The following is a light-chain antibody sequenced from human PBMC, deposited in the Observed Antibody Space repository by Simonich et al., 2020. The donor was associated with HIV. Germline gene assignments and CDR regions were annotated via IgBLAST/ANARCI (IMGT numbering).Light chain of an antibody. V-gene: IGKV2-30*02. CDR3: MQGTHWPLT. Sequence: DVVMTQSPLSLPVTLGQPASISCRSSQSLVHSDGNTSLNWFQQRPGQSPRRLIYKVSKRDSGVPDRFSGSGSGTDFTLKISRVEAEDVGVYYCMQGTHWPLTFGGGTKVEIK. CDR2: KVS. CDR1: QSLVHSDGNTS. J-gene: IGKJ4*01.